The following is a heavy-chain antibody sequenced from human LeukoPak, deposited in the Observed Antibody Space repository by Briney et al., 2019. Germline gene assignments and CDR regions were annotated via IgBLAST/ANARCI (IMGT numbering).Heavy chain of an antibody. D-gene: IGHD3-22*01. CDR3: ARLEYYDSSGYYPVGVY. Sequence: ASVKVSCKASGYTFTSYGISWVRQAPGQGLEWMGWISAYNGNTNYAQKLQGRVTMTTDTSTSTAYMELRSLRSDDTAVYYCARLEYYDSSGYYPVGVYRGQGTLVTVSS. J-gene: IGHJ4*02. CDR1: GYTFTSYG. V-gene: IGHV1-18*01. CDR2: ISAYNGNT.